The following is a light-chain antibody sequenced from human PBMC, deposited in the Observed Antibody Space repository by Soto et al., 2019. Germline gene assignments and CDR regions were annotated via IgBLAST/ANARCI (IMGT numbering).Light chain of an antibody. V-gene: IGKV1-5*03. Sequence: DIQMTQSPSTLSASVGDRVTITCRASQSISTWLAWYQQKPGKAPKLLIYKASSLRTGVPSRFSGSGSGTEFTLPIYSLQPDDFASYYCQQYNGYPHTFGQGTKLEIK. J-gene: IGKJ2*01. CDR1: QSISTW. CDR3: QQYNGYPHT. CDR2: KAS.